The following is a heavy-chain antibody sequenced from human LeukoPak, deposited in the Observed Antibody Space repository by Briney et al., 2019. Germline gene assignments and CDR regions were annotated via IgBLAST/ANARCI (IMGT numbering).Heavy chain of an antibody. Sequence: PGRSLRLSCAASGFAFGSYGLHWVRQAPGKGLQWVAIIWYDGSNKHYADSVKGRFTISRDNSKNTLYLQMNSLRVEDTAVYYCARDGRGGRGYFYYYMDVWGKGTPVTVSS. J-gene: IGHJ6*03. D-gene: IGHD2-15*01. CDR1: GFAFGSYG. V-gene: IGHV3-33*01. CDR2: IWYDGSNK. CDR3: ARDGRGGRGYFYYYMDV.